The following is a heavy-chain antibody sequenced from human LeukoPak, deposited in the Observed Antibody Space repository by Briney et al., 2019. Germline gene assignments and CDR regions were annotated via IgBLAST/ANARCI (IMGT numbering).Heavy chain of an antibody. CDR2: INAGNGNT. Sequence: ASVKVSCKASGYTFTSYAMHWVRQAPGQRLEWMGWINAGNGNTKHSQKFQGRVTITRDTSASTAYMELSSLRSEDTAVYYCARDLFYGDFGYWGQGTLVTVSS. D-gene: IGHD4-17*01. CDR3: ARDLFYGDFGY. CDR1: GYTFTSYA. J-gene: IGHJ4*02. V-gene: IGHV1-3*01.